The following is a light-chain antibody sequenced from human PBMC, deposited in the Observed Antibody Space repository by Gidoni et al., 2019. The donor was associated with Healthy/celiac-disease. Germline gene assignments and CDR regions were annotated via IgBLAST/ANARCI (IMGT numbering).Light chain of an antibody. J-gene: IGKJ2*01. CDR3: QQYHSYSSST. Sequence: DIQMTQSPSTLSASVGDRVTITCRASQSISSWLAWYQQKPGKAPKLLIYDASSLESGVPSRFSGSGSGTEFTLTISCLQPDDFATYYCQQYHSYSSSTFGQGTKLEIK. CDR2: DAS. V-gene: IGKV1-5*01. CDR1: QSISSW.